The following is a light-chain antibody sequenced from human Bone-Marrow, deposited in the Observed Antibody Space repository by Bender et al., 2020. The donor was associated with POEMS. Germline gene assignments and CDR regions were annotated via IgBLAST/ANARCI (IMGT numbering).Light chain of an antibody. Sequence: QSALAQPASVSGSPGQSITISCTGTTTDVVSSDLVSWYQQHPGKAPKLMIYEGSKRPSGVSNRFSGSKSGNTASLTISGLQAEDEADYYCCSYAGSSTYVVFGGGTKLTVL. J-gene: IGLJ2*01. CDR3: CSYAGSSTYVV. CDR2: EGS. V-gene: IGLV2-23*01. CDR1: TTDVVSSDL.